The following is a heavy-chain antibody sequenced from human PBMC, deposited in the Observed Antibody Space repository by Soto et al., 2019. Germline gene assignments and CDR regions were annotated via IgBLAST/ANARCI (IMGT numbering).Heavy chain of an antibody. CDR3: SADHPHMAMGWPV. V-gene: IGHV1-58*02. CDR1: GFDFGSFG. CDR2: IVVVSGST. Sequence: SVKVSCKASGFDFGSFGIQFLRQTRGRGLEWIGWIVVVSGSTNYARQFQGRVAISRDMSSSTAYLDLYDLKSDDTAVYFCSADHPHMAMGWPVWGQGTTVNVSS. D-gene: IGHD1-26*01. J-gene: IGHJ6*02.